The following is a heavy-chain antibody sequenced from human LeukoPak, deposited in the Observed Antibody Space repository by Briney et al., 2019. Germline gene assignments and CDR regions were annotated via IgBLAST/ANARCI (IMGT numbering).Heavy chain of an antibody. CDR3: AKEVLPAGGYYYVMDV. D-gene: IGHD2-2*01. CDR1: GYTFTGYY. J-gene: IGHJ6*02. CDR2: INPNTGGT. V-gene: IGHV1-2*02. Sequence: ASVKVSCKASGYTFTGYYMHWVRQAPGQGLEWMGWINPNTGGTSYAQNFQGRVTMTRDTYITTAYMELSRLRSDDTAVYYCAKEVLPAGGYYYVMDVWGQGTTVTVSS.